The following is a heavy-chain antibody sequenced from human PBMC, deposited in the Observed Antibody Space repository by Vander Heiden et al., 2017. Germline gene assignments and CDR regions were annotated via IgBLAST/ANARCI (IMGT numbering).Heavy chain of an antibody. CDR3: AKGLTTLDY. Sequence: EVQLLESGGGLIQPGGSLRLCCAASGFTFSSYAMTWVRQAPGKGLEWVSTISAGGTYYADSVKGRFTISRDNSKNTVSLQVNGLRAEDTAIYYCAKGLTTLDYWGQGALVTVSS. CDR1: GFTFSSYA. CDR2: ISAGGT. V-gene: IGHV3-23*01. J-gene: IGHJ4*02. D-gene: IGHD4-17*01.